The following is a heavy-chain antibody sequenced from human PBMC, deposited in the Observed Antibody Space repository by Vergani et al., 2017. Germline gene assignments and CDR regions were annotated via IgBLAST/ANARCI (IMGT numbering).Heavy chain of an antibody. CDR1: GFTFSDLW. CDR3: ARAPHGYTYGGYISQFDP. V-gene: IGHV3-7*04. Sequence: EVHWLESGGGLVQSGGSLRLSCAASGFTFSDLWMTGVRQAPGKGLECVANIKYGGSKKNYVDSVKGRFTISRDNAKNSLYLKMNNLRVEDTAVYFCARAPHGYTYGGYISQFDPWGQGTLVTVSS. D-gene: IGHD5-18*01. J-gene: IGHJ5*02. CDR2: IKYGGSKK.